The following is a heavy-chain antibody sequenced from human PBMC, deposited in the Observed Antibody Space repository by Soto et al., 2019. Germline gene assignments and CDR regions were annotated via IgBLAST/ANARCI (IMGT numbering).Heavy chain of an antibody. J-gene: IGHJ6*02. Sequence: QVQLGQSGAEVKKPGSSVKVSCKASGDSFNNDGVNWVRQAPGQGLEWVGGIIPHFGPAKYPQKFQGRATITADTPTNTVFMELLSLTSDDTAIYYCARGALLDWHNYFALDVWGQGTSVTVSS. CDR2: IIPHFGPA. CDR3: ARGALLDWHNYFALDV. D-gene: IGHD3-9*01. V-gene: IGHV1-69*06. CDR1: GDSFNNDG.